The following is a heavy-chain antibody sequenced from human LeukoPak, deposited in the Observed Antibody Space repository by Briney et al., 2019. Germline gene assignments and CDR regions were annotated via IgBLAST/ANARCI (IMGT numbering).Heavy chain of an antibody. CDR2: INHSGST. V-gene: IGHV4-34*01. Sequence: SETLSLTCAVYGGSFSGYYWSWIRQPPGKGLEWIGEINHSGSTNYNPSLKSRVTISVDTSKNQFSLKLSSVTAADTAAYYCARGQQQLKLDYWGQGTLVTVSS. D-gene: IGHD6-13*01. CDR3: ARGQQQLKLDY. J-gene: IGHJ4*02. CDR1: GGSFSGYY.